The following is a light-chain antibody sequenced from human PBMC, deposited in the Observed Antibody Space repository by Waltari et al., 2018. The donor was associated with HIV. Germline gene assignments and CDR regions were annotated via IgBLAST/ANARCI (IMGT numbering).Light chain of an antibody. Sequence: EIVLTQPPGTLSLSAGERATLSCRASQTISSTSLAWYQQKPGQAPRLLIYGASSRATGIPDRFSGSGSGTDFTLTISRLEPEDFAVYYCQQYGSSPQTFGQGTKVEIK. CDR2: GAS. J-gene: IGKJ1*01. V-gene: IGKV3-20*01. CDR1: QTISSTS. CDR3: QQYGSSPQT.